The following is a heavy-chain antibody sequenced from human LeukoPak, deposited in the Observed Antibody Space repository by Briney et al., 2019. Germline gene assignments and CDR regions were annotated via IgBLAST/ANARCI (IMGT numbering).Heavy chain of an antibody. V-gene: IGHV3-21*01. Sequence: GGSLRLSCAASGFTFSIYSLSWVRQAPGKRLEWVSSISSSSTFISYGDSVKGRFTISRDNANNSLFLQMDSLRADDTAVYYCARYDYVWGGPYYFDYWGQGTLVTVSS. CDR2: ISSSSTFI. CDR1: GFTFSIYS. CDR3: ARYDYVWGGPYYFDY. D-gene: IGHD3-16*01. J-gene: IGHJ4*02.